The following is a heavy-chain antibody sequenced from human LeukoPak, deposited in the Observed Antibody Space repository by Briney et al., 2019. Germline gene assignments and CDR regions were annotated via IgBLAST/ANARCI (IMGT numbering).Heavy chain of an antibody. CDR1: GFTFISYG. V-gene: IGHV3-30*02. D-gene: IGHD3-3*01. CDR2: IRYDGSNK. Sequence: GGSLRLSCAASGFTFISYGMHWVRQAPGKGLEWVAFIRYDGSNKYYADSVKGRFTISRDNSKNTLYLQMNSLRAEDTAVYYCARALTIFGVVRVAFDIWGQGTMVTVSS. CDR3: ARALTIFGVVRVAFDI. J-gene: IGHJ3*02.